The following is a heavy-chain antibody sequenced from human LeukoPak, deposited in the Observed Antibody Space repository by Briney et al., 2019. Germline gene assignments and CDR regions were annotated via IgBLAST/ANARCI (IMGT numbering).Heavy chain of an antibody. J-gene: IGHJ4*02. CDR3: ARDLYYDSSGYPDY. V-gene: IGHV3-21*01. CDR1: GFTFSSYA. CDR2: ISSSSSYI. D-gene: IGHD3-22*01. Sequence: GGSLRLSCAASGFTFSSYAMSWVRQAPGKGLEWVSSISSSSSYIYYADSVKGRFTISRDNAKNSLYLQMNSLRAEDTAVYYCARDLYYDSSGYPDYWGQGTLVTVSS.